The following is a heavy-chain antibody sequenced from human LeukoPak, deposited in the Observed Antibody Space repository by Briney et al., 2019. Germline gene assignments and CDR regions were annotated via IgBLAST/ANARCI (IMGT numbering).Heavy chain of an antibody. J-gene: IGHJ4*02. CDR3: ARELSGSYYDFDY. V-gene: IGHV3-49*04. CDR2: IRTNAYGGTT. Sequence: GRSLRLSCTASGFTFGDYAMSWVRQAPGKGLEWVGFIRTNAYGGTTEYAASVKGRFTISRDDSKSIVYLQMNSLKTEDTAVYYCARELSGSYYDFDYWGQGTLVTVSS. CDR1: GFTFGDYA. D-gene: IGHD1-26*01.